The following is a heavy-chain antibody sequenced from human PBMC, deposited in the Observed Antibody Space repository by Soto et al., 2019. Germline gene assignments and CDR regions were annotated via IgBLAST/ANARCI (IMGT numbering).Heavy chain of an antibody. CDR1: GYMFSTYD. V-gene: IGHV1-8*01. CDR2: LNPNSGNT. CDR3: ARDHRYNWNDEGWFDP. Sequence: QVQLVQSGAEVKKHGASVKVSCKASGYMFSTYDITWVRQAPGQGLEWMGWLNPNSGNTGYAQKFQGRVTMTRNTSIKTAYMELSSLGSDDTAVYYCARDHRYNWNDEGWFDPWGQGTLVTVSS. J-gene: IGHJ5*02. D-gene: IGHD1-20*01.